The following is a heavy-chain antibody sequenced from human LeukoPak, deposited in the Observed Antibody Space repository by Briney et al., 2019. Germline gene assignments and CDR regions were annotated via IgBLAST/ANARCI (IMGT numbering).Heavy chain of an antibody. CDR3: ARDEWELEGWFDP. D-gene: IGHD1-26*01. CDR2: INHSGST. V-gene: IGHV4-38-2*02. J-gene: IGHJ5*02. CDR1: DFSISTGYY. Sequence: SETLSLTCTVSDFSISTGYYWAWIRQPPGKGLEWIGEINHSGSTNYNPSLKSRVTISVDTSKNLFSLKLSSVTAADTAVYYCARDEWELEGWFDPWGQGTLVTVSS.